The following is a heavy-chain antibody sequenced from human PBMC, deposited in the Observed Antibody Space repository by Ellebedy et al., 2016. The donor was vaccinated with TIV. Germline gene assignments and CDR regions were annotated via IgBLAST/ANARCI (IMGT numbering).Heavy chain of an antibody. V-gene: IGHV3-23*01. CDR1: GFIFSDYG. CDR3: ARRRLIAGGDFDY. J-gene: IGHJ4*02. D-gene: IGHD2-8*02. Sequence: GGSLRLSCAASGFIFSDYGMSWVRQAPGKGLEWVSTVSGRDFTYYADSVRGRFTISRDISKNMLYLQMNSLRADDTAVYYCARRRLIAGGDFDYWGQGTLVTVSS. CDR2: VSGRDFT.